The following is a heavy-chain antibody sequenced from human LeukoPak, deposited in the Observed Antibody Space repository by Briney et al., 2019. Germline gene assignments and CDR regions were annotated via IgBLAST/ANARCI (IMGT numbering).Heavy chain of an antibody. Sequence: GGSLRLSCAASGFTFSSYAMSWVRQAPGKGLEWVSAISGSGGSTYYADSVKGRFTISRDNSKNTLYLQMNSLRAEDTAVYYCARASSSWYYFDYWGQGTLVTVSS. CDR1: GFTFSSYA. CDR2: ISGSGGST. CDR3: ARASSSWYYFDY. V-gene: IGHV3-23*01. D-gene: IGHD6-13*01. J-gene: IGHJ4*02.